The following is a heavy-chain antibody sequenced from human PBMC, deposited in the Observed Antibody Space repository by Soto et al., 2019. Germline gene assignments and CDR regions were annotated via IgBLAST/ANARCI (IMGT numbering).Heavy chain of an antibody. CDR1: VYTFSYYY. J-gene: IGHJ6*04. CDR3: ARGLDCSGGNCYTRVYYGMDV. CDR2: INPNTGGT. Sequence: XSVKVSCKASVYTFSYYYVHWVRQAPGQGLEWMGWINPNTGGTDYAQKFQGRVTMTRDTSITTAYMDLSRLRSDDTAVYYCARGLDCSGGNCYTRVYYGMDVWGKGTTVTASS. V-gene: IGHV1-2*02. D-gene: IGHD2-15*01.